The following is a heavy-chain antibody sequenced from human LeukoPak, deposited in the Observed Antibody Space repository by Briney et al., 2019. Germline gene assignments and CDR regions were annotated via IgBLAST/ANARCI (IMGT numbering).Heavy chain of an antibody. V-gene: IGHV1-46*01. D-gene: IGHD5-24*01. CDR3: VARRRVGYNWDGAFDI. CDR2: INPSGGST. CDR1: GYTFTNYY. Sequence: ASVKVSCKPSGYTFTNYYMHWVRQAPGQGLEWMGIINPSGGSTSYAQKFQGRVTMTRDTSTRTVYMELTSQRSEDTAVYYCVARRRVGYNWDGAFDIWGQGTMVTVSS. J-gene: IGHJ3*02.